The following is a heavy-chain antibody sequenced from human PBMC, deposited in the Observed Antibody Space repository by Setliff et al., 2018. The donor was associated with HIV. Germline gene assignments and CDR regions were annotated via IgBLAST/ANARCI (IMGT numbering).Heavy chain of an antibody. J-gene: IGHJ6*02. CDR3: AKDFQWSTVNTPLNYQYGMDV. D-gene: IGHD4-17*01. CDR2: IERQSNGGTT. V-gene: IGHV3-15*04. CDR1: GGSEFTFSDVW. Sequence: GGSLRLSCVVSGGSEFTFSDVWMSWVRQTPGKGLEWVAHIERQSNGGTTDYAAPVKGRFTISRDESKNTLYLQMNSLKAEDTAVYYCAKDFQWSTVNTPLNYQYGMDVWGQGTTVTVS.